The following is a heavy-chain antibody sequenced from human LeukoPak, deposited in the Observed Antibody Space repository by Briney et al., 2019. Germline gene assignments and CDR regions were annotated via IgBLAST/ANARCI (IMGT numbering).Heavy chain of an antibody. J-gene: IGHJ4*02. CDR2: ISGDGSRT. CDR1: GFTFSSYW. Sequence: GGSLRLSCAASGFTFSSYWMHWVRQAPGKGLVWVSYISGDGSRTTYADSVKGRFTTSRDNAKNTLDLQMNSLRAEDTAVYYCARGGWGTAIDYWAQGTLVTVSS. V-gene: IGHV3-74*01. CDR3: ARGGWGTAIDY. D-gene: IGHD1-7*01.